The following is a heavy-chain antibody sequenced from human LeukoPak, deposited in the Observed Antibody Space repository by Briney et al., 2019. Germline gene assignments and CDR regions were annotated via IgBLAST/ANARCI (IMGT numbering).Heavy chain of an antibody. V-gene: IGHV1-2*02. D-gene: IGHD3-3*01. Sequence: ASVKVSCKASGYTFTGYYMHWERQAPGQGLEWMGWINPNSGGTNYAQKLQGRVTMTTDTSTSTAYMELRSLRSDDTAVYYCARGPSGEYGFWSGYSDWGQGTLVTVSS. CDR3: ARGPSGEYGFWSGYSD. CDR1: GYTFTGYY. J-gene: IGHJ4*02. CDR2: INPNSGGT.